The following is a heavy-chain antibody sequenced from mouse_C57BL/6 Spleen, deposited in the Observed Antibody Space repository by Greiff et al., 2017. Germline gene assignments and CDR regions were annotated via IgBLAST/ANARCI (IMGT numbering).Heavy chain of an antibody. CDR1: GYTFTSYG. CDR3: AIDYEGAWFAY. CDR2: IYPRSGNT. D-gene: IGHD2-4*01. Sequence: VKLQQSGAELARPGASVKLSCKASGYTFTSYGISWVKQRTGQGLEWIGEIYPRSGNTYYNEKFKGKATLTADKSSSTAYMELRSLTSEDSAVYFCAIDYEGAWFAYWGQGTLVTVSA. V-gene: IGHV1-81*01. J-gene: IGHJ3*01.